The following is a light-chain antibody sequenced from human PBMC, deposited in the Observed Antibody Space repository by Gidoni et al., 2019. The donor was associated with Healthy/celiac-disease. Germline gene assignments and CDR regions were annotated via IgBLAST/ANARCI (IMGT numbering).Light chain of an antibody. CDR2: AAS. J-gene: IGKJ5*01. Sequence: DIQMTQSPSSLSASVGDSVTITCRASQSISSYLNWYHQKPGKAPKLLIYAASSLQSGVPSRFRGSGSGTDFTLTISSLQPEDFATYYCQQSYSTPPITFGQGTRLEIK. V-gene: IGKV1-39*01. CDR3: QQSYSTPPIT. CDR1: QSISSY.